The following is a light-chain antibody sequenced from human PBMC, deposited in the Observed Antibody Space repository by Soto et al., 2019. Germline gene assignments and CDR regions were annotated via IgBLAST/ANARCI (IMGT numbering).Light chain of an antibody. J-gene: IGKJ5*01. V-gene: IGKV3-15*01. CDR1: QSVSSN. Sequence: EIVMTQSPATLSVSPGERATLSCRASQSVSSNLAWNQQKPGQAPRLLIYGASTRATGIPARFSGSGSGTEFTLTISSLQSEDFAVYYCQQYNYWPITFGQGTRLEIK. CDR3: QQYNYWPIT. CDR2: GAS.